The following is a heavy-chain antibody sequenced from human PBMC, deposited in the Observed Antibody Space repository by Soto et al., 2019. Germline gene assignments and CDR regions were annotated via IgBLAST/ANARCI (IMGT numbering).Heavy chain of an antibody. CDR2: IYHSGST. V-gene: IGHV4-4*02. CDR1: GGSVSRSNW. CDR3: ARGEGVYGHYVPFDY. D-gene: IGHD4-17*01. Sequence: QVQLQESGPGLVEPTGTLSLTCAVSGGSVSRSNWWSWVRQPQGKGLKWIGEIYHSGSTNYNPSLKSRVTISVVKSKNQFSLKLSSVTASDTAVYYCARGEGVYGHYVPFDYWGQGTLVIVSS. J-gene: IGHJ4*02.